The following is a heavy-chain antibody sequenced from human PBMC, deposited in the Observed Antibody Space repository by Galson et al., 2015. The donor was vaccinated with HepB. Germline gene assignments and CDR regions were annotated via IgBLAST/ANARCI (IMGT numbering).Heavy chain of an antibody. J-gene: IGHJ6*02. V-gene: IGHV3-48*02. D-gene: IGHD1-14*01. Sequence: SLRLSCAASGFTFSSYSMNWVRQAPGKGLEWVSYISSSSSTIYYADSVKGRFTISRDNAKNSLYLQMNSLRDEDTAVYYCARDRAHLPGYYYYGMDVWGQGTTVTVSS. CDR2: ISSSSSTI. CDR1: GFTFSSYS. CDR3: ARDRAHLPGYYYYGMDV.